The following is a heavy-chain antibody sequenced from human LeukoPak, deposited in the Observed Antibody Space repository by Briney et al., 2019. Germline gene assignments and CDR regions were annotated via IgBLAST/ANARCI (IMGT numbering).Heavy chain of an antibody. Sequence: GGSLRLSCAASGFTFSGYAMSWVRQAPGKGLEWVSAIPGIGSNTYYGDSVKGRFTISRDNSKDTLYLQMDSLSAEDTAVYYCARGGRFTSGWRGAFDSWGQGTLVTVSS. J-gene: IGHJ4*02. CDR1: GFTFSGYA. D-gene: IGHD6-19*01. V-gene: IGHV3-23*01. CDR2: IPGIGSNT. CDR3: ARGGRFTSGWRGAFDS.